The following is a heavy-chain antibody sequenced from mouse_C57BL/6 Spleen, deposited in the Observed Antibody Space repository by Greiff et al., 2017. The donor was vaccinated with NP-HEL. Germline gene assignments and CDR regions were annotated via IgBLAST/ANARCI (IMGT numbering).Heavy chain of an antibody. D-gene: IGHD2-4*01. V-gene: IGHV1-69*01. CDR3: ASYYDYVAY. CDR2: IDPSDSYT. CDR1: GYTFTSYW. J-gene: IGHJ3*01. Sequence: QVQLQQPGAELVMPGASVKLSCKASGYTFTSYWMHWVKQRPGQGLEWIGAIDPSDSYTNYNQKFKGKSTLTVDKSSSTAYMQLRSLTSEDSAVYYCASYYDYVAYWGQGTLVTVSA.